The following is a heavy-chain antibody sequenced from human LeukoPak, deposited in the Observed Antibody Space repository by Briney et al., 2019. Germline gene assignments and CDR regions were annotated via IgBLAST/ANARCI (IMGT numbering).Heavy chain of an antibody. V-gene: IGHV3-23*01. CDR2: ISGSGGGT. CDR3: ARDGAEGDNSAFDM. D-gene: IGHD3-22*01. J-gene: IGHJ3*02. CDR1: GFTFSSYA. Sequence: PGGSLRLSCAASGFTFSSYAMSWVRQAPGKGLEWVSAISGSGGGTYYADSVKGRFTISRDNSKNTLYLQMNSLRTEDTAVYFCARDGAEGDNSAFDMWGQGTVVTVSS.